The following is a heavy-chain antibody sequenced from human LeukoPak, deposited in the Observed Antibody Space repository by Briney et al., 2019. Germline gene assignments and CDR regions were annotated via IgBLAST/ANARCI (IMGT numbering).Heavy chain of an antibody. D-gene: IGHD4-11*01. J-gene: IGHJ6*03. V-gene: IGHV1-2*02. CDR1: GYTFTGHY. CDR3: ARGSSKYVFGYYMDV. CDR2: VNPKSGGT. Sequence: ASVKVSCKASGYTFTGHYIHWVRQAPGQGLEWVGWVNPKSGGTTYAQKFLDRVTMTTDMSISTAYMELIRMSSRDTAVYFCARGSSKYVFGYYMDVWGKGTSIIVSS.